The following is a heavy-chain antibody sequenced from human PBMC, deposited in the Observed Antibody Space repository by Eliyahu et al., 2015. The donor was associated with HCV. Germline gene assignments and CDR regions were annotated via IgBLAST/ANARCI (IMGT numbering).Heavy chain of an antibody. D-gene: IGHD2-15*01. CDR2: FYSSGSG. CDR1: GYYVGSGYS. J-gene: IGHJ4*01. Sequence: QVQLQESGPGLVRPSATLSLSCTVSGYYVGSGYSWGWVRQPPGKGLEWIGSFYSSGSGYYNPSLRGRVSISIDASTNEVSLRLRSLSAADTATYFCVGRPTVVNSMYFDDWG. CDR3: VGRPTVVNSMYFDD. V-gene: IGHV4-38-2*02.